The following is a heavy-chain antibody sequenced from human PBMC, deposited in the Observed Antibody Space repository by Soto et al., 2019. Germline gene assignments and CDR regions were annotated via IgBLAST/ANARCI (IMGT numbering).Heavy chain of an antibody. CDR2: IFHSGNS. CDR1: DSSMSGFY. J-gene: IGHJ6*02. Sequence: SETLSLTCAVSDSSMSGFYWGWVRQPPGKGLEWIGSIFHSGNSYYNPSLKSRVILSVDTSKNQFSLNLTAAIAADTAVYYCAREDDGMDVWGQGTPVTVSS. V-gene: IGHV4-38-2*02. CDR3: AREDDGMDV.